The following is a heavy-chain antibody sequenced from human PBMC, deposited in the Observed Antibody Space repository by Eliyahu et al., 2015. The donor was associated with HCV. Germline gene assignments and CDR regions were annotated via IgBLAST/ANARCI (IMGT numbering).Heavy chain of an antibody. CDR3: TTGAPGGFDYYLDV. D-gene: IGHD3-10*01. Sequence: EVQLVESGGGLVKPGGSLRLSCAASGFTFXXAWMSWVRQASGKGLEGIGRIKSKTDGGTTDYAAPVKGRFTISRDDSKSTLYLQMNSLKTEDTAVYYCTTGAPGGFDYYLDVWGQGTTVTVSS. CDR2: IKSKTDGGTT. V-gene: IGHV3-15*01. J-gene: IGHJ6*03. CDR1: GFTFXXAW.